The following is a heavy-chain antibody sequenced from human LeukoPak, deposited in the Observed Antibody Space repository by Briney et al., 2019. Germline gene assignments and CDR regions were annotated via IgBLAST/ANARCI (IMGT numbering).Heavy chain of an antibody. D-gene: IGHD3-10*01. Sequence: GSLRLSCAASGFAFSTYSMIWVRQAPGKGLEWVSSITSSSEYIYYADSVKGRFTISRDDAKNSLYLQMNSLRAEDTAVYYCAKDPWFGELLYWGQGTLVTVSS. J-gene: IGHJ4*02. CDR1: GFAFSTYS. CDR2: ITSSSEYI. CDR3: AKDPWFGELLY. V-gene: IGHV3-21*01.